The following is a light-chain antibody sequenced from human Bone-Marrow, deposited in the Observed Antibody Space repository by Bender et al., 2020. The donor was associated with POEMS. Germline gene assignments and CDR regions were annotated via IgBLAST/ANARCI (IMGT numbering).Light chain of an antibody. CDR1: SSNIGAHA. J-gene: IGLJ3*02. CDR3: QSSDTSLTGV. V-gene: IGLV1-44*01. CDR2: STH. Sequence: QSVLTQPPSASGTPGQRVTISCSGGSSNIGAHAVNWYQHLPGTAPKLLIYSTHRRPSEVPDRFSASKSGTSASLVITGLQPEDDADYYCQSSDTSLTGVFGGGTKLTVL.